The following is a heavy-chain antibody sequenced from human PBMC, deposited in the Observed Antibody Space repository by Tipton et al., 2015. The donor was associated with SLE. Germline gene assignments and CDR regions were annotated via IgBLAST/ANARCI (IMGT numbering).Heavy chain of an antibody. CDR1: GFTFSDYS. J-gene: IGHJ5*02. V-gene: IGHV3-21*04. CDR3: ARDKNLNWFDP. CDR2: ISRAGTYM. Sequence: GSLRLSCEASGFTFSDYSMNWVRQAPGKGLEWVSSISRAGTYMYYNPSLEGRVTISMDTSKNQFSLKLNSVTAADTAVYYCARDKNLNWFDPWGQGTLITVSS.